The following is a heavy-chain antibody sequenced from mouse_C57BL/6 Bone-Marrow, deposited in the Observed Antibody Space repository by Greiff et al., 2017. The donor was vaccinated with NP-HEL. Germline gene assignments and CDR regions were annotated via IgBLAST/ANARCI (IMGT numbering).Heavy chain of an antibody. J-gene: IGHJ2*01. CDR3: TRWGGKGLDY. Sequence: EVMLVESGGGLVQPGGSMKLSCAASGFTFSDAWMDWVRQSPEKGLEWVAEIRNKANNHATYYAESVKGRFTISRDDSKSSVYLQMNSLRAEDTGIYYCTRWGGKGLDYWGQGTTLTVSS. V-gene: IGHV6-6*01. D-gene: IGHD1-1*02. CDR1: GFTFSDAW. CDR2: IRNKANNHAT.